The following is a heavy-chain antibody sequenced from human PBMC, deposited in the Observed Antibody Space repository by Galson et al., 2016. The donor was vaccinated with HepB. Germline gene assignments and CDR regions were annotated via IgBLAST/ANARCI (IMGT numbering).Heavy chain of an antibody. Sequence: QSGAEVKKPGESLRISCKGSGYSFTDYWIGWVRQMPGKGLEWMGIIYPGDSHTRYSPSFQGQVTISADKSISTAYLQWSSLKASDTAIYCCARRLTHDSKMWDIDYWGQGTLVTVSS. CDR2: IYPGDSHT. J-gene: IGHJ4*02. V-gene: IGHV5-51*01. D-gene: IGHD1-26*01. CDR3: ARRLTHDSKMWDIDY. CDR1: GYSFTDYW.